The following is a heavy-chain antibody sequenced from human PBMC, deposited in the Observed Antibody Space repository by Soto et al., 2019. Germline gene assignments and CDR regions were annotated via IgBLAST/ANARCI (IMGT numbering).Heavy chain of an antibody. Sequence: QLQLQESGPGLVKPSETLSLTCSVSGGSISSSNYYWGWIRQPPGKGLEWIGSIYYSGSTSYNSSLKSRVTISVDTSKNQFSLRLSSVTAADTAVYYCASPPLGAFDVWGQGTMVTVSS. V-gene: IGHV4-39*01. D-gene: IGHD3-16*01. CDR2: IYYSGST. J-gene: IGHJ3*01. CDR1: GGSISSSNYY. CDR3: ASPPLGAFDV.